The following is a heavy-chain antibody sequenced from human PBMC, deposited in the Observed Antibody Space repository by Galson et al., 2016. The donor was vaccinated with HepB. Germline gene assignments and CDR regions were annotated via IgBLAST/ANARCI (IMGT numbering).Heavy chain of an antibody. V-gene: IGHV3-53*01. CDR3: ARGGPHNNYFDY. Sequence: SLRLSCAASGFTVRSNYMHWVRKPPAKGLEWVSLIYISRGAYYADPVKGRFTFSRDNSKHTLYLHMNSLRAEDTAIYYCARGGPHNNYFDYWGQGTLVTVSS. J-gene: IGHJ4*02. CDR1: GFTVRSNY. D-gene: IGHD1-1*01. CDR2: IYISRGA.